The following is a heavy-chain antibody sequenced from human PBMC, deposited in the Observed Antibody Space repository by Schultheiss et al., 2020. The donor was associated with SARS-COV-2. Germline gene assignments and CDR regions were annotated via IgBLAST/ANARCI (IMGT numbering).Heavy chain of an antibody. CDR1: GYTFTGYY. CDR3: ARDPGREYSGYDPKGMDV. CDR2: INPNSGGT. V-gene: IGHV1-2*02. Sequence: ASVKVSCKASGYTFTGYYMHWVRQAPGQGLEWMGWINPNSGGTNYAQKFQGRVTMTRDTSISTAYMELSRLRSDDTAVYYCARDPGREYSGYDPKGMDVWGQGTTVTVSS. D-gene: IGHD5-12*01. J-gene: IGHJ6*02.